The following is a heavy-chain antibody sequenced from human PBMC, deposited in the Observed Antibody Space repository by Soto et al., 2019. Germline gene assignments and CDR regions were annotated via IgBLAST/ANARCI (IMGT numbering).Heavy chain of an antibody. CDR2: IYYKWDT. CDR3: ARGSLVYDS. J-gene: IGHJ4*02. Sequence: QVQLLESGPTLVKPSETLFLTCSVSGDSLNNNWWTWIRQAPGTAPELVGYIYYKWDTRYNTSLESRVTISLDTPKNQISLELRSVTGADTAVYFCARGSLVYDSWGQGILVTVSS. D-gene: IGHD3-16*01. CDR1: GDSLNNNW. V-gene: IGHV4-59*01.